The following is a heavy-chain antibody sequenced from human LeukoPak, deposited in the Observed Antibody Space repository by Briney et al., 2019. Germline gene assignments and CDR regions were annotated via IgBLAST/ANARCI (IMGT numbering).Heavy chain of an antibody. CDR3: ARDSHYYDSSGYLDY. CDR2: IRYDGNNK. V-gene: IGHV3-30*02. CDR1: GFTFSSYG. D-gene: IGHD3-22*01. Sequence: GGSLRLSCAASGFTFSSYGMHWVRQAPGKGLEWVAFIRYDGNNKYYADSVKGRFTISRDNSKNTLYLQMNSLRAEDTAVYYCARDSHYYDSSGYLDYWGQGTLVTVSS. J-gene: IGHJ4*02.